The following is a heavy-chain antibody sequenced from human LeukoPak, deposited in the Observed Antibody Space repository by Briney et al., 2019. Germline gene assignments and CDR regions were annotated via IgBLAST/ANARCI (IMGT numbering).Heavy chain of an antibody. CDR3: ARVSYSSSWPYYYYYMDV. CDR1: GDSISSGDYY. V-gene: IGHV4-61*02. D-gene: IGHD6-13*01. CDR2: IYTSGST. Sequence: PSETLSLTCTVSGDSISSGDYYWSWIRQPAGKGLEWIGRIYTSGSTNYNPSLKSRVTISVDTSKNQFSLKLSSVTAADTAVYYCARVSYSSSWPYYYYYMDVWGKGTTVTISS. J-gene: IGHJ6*03.